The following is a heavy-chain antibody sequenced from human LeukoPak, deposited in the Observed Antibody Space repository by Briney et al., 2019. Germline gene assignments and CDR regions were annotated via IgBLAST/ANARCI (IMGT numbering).Heavy chain of an antibody. CDR2: ISWDGGST. D-gene: IGHD2-2*01. Sequence: GGSLRLSCAASGFTFDDYAMHWVRQAPGKGLEWVSLISWDGGSTYYADSVKGRFTISRDNSKNSLYLQMNSLRAEDTALYYCAKDRYQLLSWGAFDIWGQGTMVTVSS. V-gene: IGHV3-43D*03. CDR1: GFTFDDYA. CDR3: AKDRYQLLSWGAFDI. J-gene: IGHJ3*02.